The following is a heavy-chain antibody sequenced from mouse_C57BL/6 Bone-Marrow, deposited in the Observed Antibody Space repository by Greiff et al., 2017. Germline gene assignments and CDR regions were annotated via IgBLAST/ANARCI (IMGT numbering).Heavy chain of an antibody. Sequence: QVQLQQSGAELARPGASVKLSCKASGYTFTSYGISWVKQRTGQGLEWIGEIYPRSGNTYYNEKFKGKATLTADKSSSTAYMELRSLTSDDSAVYFCARLELDYDDLDYWGQGTTLTVSS. J-gene: IGHJ2*01. D-gene: IGHD2-4*01. CDR3: ARLELDYDDLDY. CDR2: IYPRSGNT. CDR1: GYTFTSYG. V-gene: IGHV1-81*01.